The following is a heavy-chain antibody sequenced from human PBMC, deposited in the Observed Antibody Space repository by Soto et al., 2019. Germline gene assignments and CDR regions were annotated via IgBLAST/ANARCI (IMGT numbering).Heavy chain of an antibody. D-gene: IGHD6-13*01. CDR2: IYYSWST. V-gene: IGHV4-31*03. Sequence: PSETLSLTCTVSGGSISSGGYYWSWIRQHPGKGLEWIGYIYYSWSTYYNPSLKSRVTISVDTSKNQFSLKLSSVTAADTAVYYCARGVISWYYDYCGEGTLVTVSS. CDR1: GGSISSGGYY. J-gene: IGHJ4*02. CDR3: ARGVISWYYDY.